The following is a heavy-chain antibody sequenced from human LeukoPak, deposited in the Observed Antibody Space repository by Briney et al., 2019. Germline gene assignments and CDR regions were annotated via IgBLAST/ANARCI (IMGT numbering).Heavy chain of an antibody. D-gene: IGHD1-14*01. CDR1: GLTFSSHA. Sequence: GGSLRLACAASGLTFSSHATSWVRQAPGKGLEWVGRIKSKTDGGTTDYAAPVKGRFTISRDDSKNTLYLQMNSLKTEDTTVYYCTTDIGTGGMDVWGQGTTVTVSS. CDR3: TTDIGTGGMDV. CDR2: IKSKTDGGTT. V-gene: IGHV3-15*01. J-gene: IGHJ6*02.